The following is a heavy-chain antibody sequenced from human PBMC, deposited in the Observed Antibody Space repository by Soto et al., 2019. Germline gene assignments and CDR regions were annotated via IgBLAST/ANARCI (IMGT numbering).Heavy chain of an antibody. V-gene: IGHV4-39*01. Sequence: SETLSLTCTVSGGSISSSSYYWGWIRQPPGKGLEWIGSIYYSGSTYYNPSLKSRVTISVDTSKNQFSLKLSSVTAADTAVYYCARRIAVAGFRLDFDYWGQGTRVTVSS. CDR1: GGSISSSSYY. CDR2: IYYSGST. J-gene: IGHJ4*02. D-gene: IGHD6-19*01. CDR3: ARRIAVAGFRLDFDY.